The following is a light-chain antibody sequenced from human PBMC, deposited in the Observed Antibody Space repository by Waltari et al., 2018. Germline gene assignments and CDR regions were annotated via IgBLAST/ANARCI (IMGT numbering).Light chain of an antibody. CDR1: SGSIGSNY. J-gene: IGLJ1*01. Sequence: NFMLTQPHSVSESPGKTVTISCTRSSGSIGSNYVQWYQQRPGSAPTTVIYEDNQRSSGVPDRFSGSIDSSSNSASLTISGLKTEDEADYYCQSDDVSTCVFGSGTKVTLL. V-gene: IGLV6-57*03. CDR3: QSDDVSTCV. CDR2: EDN.